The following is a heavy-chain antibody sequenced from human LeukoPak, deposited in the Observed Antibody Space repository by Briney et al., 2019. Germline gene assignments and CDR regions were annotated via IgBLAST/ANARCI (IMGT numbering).Heavy chain of an antibody. CDR1: GGSISSDSYY. D-gene: IGHD3-10*01. J-gene: IGHJ4*02. Sequence: SETLSLTCTVSGGSISSDSYYWSWIRQPPGKGLEWIGYIYHSGSTYCNPSLKSRVTISIDRSKNQFSLKLTSVSAADTAVYYCARDRDSISGSWHWGQGTLVTVPS. CDR2: IYHSGST. CDR3: ARDRDSISGSWH. V-gene: IGHV4-30-2*01.